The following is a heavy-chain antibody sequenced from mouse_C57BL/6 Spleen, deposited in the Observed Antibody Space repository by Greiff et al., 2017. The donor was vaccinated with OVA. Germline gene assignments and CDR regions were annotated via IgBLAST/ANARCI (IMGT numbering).Heavy chain of an antibody. CDR2: IWSGGST. Sequence: VQLQQSGPGLVQPSQSLSITCTVSGFSLTSYGVHWVRQSPGKGLEWLGVIWSGGSTDYNAAFISRLSISKDNSKSQVFFKMNSLKVDDTTIYYCATPYDGYRYFEVWGTGTTVTVSS. V-gene: IGHV2-2*01. J-gene: IGHJ1*03. D-gene: IGHD2-3*01. CDR1: GFSLTSYG. CDR3: ATPYDGYRYFEV.